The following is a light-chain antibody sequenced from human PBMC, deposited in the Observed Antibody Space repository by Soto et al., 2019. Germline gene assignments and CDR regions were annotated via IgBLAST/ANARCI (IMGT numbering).Light chain of an antibody. J-gene: IGKJ2*01. CDR3: MQGTHWPFT. V-gene: IGKV2-30*01. CDR1: QGLVYSDGNIY. Sequence: EVVMTQSPLSLPVTLGQPASISCKSTQGLVYSDGNIYLNWFHQMPGQSPRRLIHKISDRDSGVPDRFSGSGSGTDFTLEISRVEAEDVGINSCMQGTHWPFTFGQGTKREIK. CDR2: KIS.